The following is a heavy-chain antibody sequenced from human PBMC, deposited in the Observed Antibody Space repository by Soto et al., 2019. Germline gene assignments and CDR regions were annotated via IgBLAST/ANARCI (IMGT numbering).Heavy chain of an antibody. CDR3: ARDDAGFSGSHYIDYFNE. D-gene: IGHD1-26*01. Sequence: ASVKVSCKASGYTFTTYYMHWVRQAPGQGLEWMGIINPSGGGTNYAQKFQDRVTMTRDTSTSTVYMQLSSLTSEDTAVYYCARDDAGFSGSHYIDYFNEWGQGALVTVSS. CDR1: GYTFTTYY. J-gene: IGHJ4*02. CDR2: INPSGGGT. V-gene: IGHV1-46*01.